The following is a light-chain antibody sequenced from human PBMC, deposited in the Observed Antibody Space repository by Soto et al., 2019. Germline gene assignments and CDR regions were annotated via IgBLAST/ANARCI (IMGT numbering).Light chain of an antibody. J-gene: IGLJ3*02. CDR3: ASYTISSTRV. CDR1: NSDVGAYNY. CDR2: EVN. V-gene: IGLV2-14*01. Sequence: QSVLTQPASVSGSPGQSITISCTGSNSDVGAYNYVSWYQQHPGKAPKLIIYEVNNRPSGVSHRFSGSKPGNTASLTISGLQADDEADYYCASYTISSTRVFGGGTKLTVL.